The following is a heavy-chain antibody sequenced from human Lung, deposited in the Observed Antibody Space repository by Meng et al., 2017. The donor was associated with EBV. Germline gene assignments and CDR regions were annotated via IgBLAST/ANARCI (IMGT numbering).Heavy chain of an antibody. CDR3: ASFDHIPRRNYFDY. D-gene: IGHD2-21*01. CDR2: IHHSGSA. J-gene: IGHJ4*02. V-gene: IGHV4-30-4*01. Sequence: VQLQESGPGLVGPSQTLSLTCTVSGGSMSSGNYYWSWIRQPPGKGLEWIGYIHHSGSAYYNPSLKSRVSISVDTSKNQFSLNLNSMTAADTAVYYCASFDHIPRRNYFDYWGQGTLVTVSS. CDR1: GGSMSSGNYY.